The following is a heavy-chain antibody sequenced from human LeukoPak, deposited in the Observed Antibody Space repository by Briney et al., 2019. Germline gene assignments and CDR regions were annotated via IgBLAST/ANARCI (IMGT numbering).Heavy chain of an antibody. CDR3: ATERDLLSRGVISRNWFDP. Sequence: ASVKVPCKVSGYTLTDLSMHWVRQAPGKGLEGMGGFDPEDGETIYAQKFQGRVTMTEDTSTDTAYMELSSLRSDDTAVYYCATERDLLSRGVISRNWFDPWGQGTLVTVSS. CDR2: FDPEDGET. D-gene: IGHD3-10*01. V-gene: IGHV1-24*01. CDR1: GYTLTDLS. J-gene: IGHJ5*02.